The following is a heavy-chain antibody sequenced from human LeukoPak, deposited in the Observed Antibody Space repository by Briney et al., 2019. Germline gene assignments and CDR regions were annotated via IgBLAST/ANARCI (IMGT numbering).Heavy chain of an antibody. Sequence: PGGSLRLSCAASGFTFSTYSMNWVRQAPGKGLEWVANIKGDGSEENYVQSVKGRFSISRDNAKDALYLQMNSLRIEDTAVYYCEAYGSVWGQGTLVTVSP. V-gene: IGHV3-7*03. CDR2: IKGDGSEE. J-gene: IGHJ4*02. CDR1: GFTFSTYS. D-gene: IGHD3-10*01. CDR3: EAYGSV.